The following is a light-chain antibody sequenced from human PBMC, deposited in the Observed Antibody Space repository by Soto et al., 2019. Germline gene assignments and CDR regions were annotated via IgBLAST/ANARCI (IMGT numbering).Light chain of an antibody. V-gene: IGKV3-20*01. Sequence: EIVLTQSPGTLSLSPGERATLSFRASQSVSSSYLAWYQQKPAQAPRILIYGASSRATGIPDRFSGSGAGTDFTLTISSLGPEDFAVYYCPHYGSLVLTFGGGTKVETK. J-gene: IGKJ4*01. CDR3: PHYGSLVLT. CDR2: GAS. CDR1: QSVSSSY.